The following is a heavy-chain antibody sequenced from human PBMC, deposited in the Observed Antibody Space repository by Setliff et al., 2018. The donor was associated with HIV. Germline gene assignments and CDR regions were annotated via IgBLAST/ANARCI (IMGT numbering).Heavy chain of an antibody. Sequence: PGGSLRLSCTASGFMFGDNAMSWVRQAPGKGLEWVGFIRSKAYGGTTEYAASVKGRFTISRDDSKSIASLQMNSLKTEDTAVYYCTTGGDWGPLRFDYWGQGMLVTVSS. J-gene: IGHJ4*02. CDR1: GFMFGDNA. V-gene: IGHV3-49*04. D-gene: IGHD7-27*01. CDR2: IRSKAYGGTT. CDR3: TTGGDWGPLRFDY.